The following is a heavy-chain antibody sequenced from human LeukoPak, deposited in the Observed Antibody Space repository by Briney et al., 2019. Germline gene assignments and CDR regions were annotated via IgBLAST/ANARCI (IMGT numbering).Heavy chain of an antibody. J-gene: IGHJ3*02. V-gene: IGHV3-66*04. CDR1: GFTVSTNY. Sequence: QAGGSLRLSCAASGFTVSTNYMVWVRQAPGKGLEWVSVIYSDGDGGDTYYADSVKGRFTISRDNSKNTVYLQLNSLRAEDTAVYYCARRSTVTRDLDIWGQGTMVTVSS. CDR3: ARRSTVTRDLDI. D-gene: IGHD4-17*01. CDR2: IYSDGDGGDT.